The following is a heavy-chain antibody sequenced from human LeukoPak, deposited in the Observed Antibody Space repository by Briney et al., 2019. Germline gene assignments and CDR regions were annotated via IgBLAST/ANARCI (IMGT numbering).Heavy chain of an antibody. CDR1: GGSFSGYY. V-gene: IGHV4-34*01. Sequence: SETLSLTCAVYGGSFSGYYWSWIRQPPGKGLEWIGEINHSGSTNYNPSLKSRVTISVDTSKNQFSLKLSSVTAADTAVYYCAGFKYQLTLFDYWGQGTLVTVSS. J-gene: IGHJ4*02. D-gene: IGHD2-2*01. CDR3: AGFKYQLTLFDY. CDR2: INHSGST.